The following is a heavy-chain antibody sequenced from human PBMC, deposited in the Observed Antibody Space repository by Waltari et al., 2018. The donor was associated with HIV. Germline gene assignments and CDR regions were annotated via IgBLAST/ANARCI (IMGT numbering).Heavy chain of an antibody. J-gene: IGHJ3*02. V-gene: IGHV3-33*06. D-gene: IGHD3-16*01. CDR2: IWSDGYNK. Sequence: QVYLMESGGGVVQPGGSLKLSRAASGFTFSSSGMHWVRQAPGKGLEWVAVIWSDGYNKFYADSVRGRFTFSRDNSKYTLSLQMNSLRAEDTALYYCVKERGPFNGFDIWGQGTMVTVSS. CDR3: VKERGPFNGFDI. CDR1: GFTFSSSG.